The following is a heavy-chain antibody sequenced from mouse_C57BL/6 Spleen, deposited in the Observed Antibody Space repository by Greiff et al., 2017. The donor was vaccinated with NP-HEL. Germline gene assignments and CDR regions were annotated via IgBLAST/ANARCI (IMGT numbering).Heavy chain of an antibody. J-gene: IGHJ4*01. V-gene: IGHV5-4*03. D-gene: IGHD1-1*01. CDR1: GFTFSSYA. CDR3: ERMRYYGSSYDAMDY. CDR2: ISDGGSYT. Sequence: EVNVVESGGGLVKPGGSLKLSCAASGFTFSSYAMSWVRQTPEKRLEWVATISDGGSYTYYPDNVKGRCTISRDNAKNNLYLQMSQLKSEDTAMYYCERMRYYGSSYDAMDYWGQGTSVTVSS.